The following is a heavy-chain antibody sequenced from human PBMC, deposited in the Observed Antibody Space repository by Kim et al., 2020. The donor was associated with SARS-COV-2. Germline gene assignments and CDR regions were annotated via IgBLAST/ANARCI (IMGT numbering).Heavy chain of an antibody. CDR2: T. Sequence: TYYNPSLKSRVTISVDTSKNQFSLKLSSVTAADTAVYYCANCLGLDAFDIWGQGTMVTVSS. V-gene: IGHV4-39*01. CDR3: ANCLGLDAFDI. D-gene: IGHD7-27*01. J-gene: IGHJ3*02.